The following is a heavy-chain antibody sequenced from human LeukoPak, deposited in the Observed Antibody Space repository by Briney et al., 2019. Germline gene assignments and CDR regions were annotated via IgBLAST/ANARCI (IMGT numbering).Heavy chain of an antibody. V-gene: IGHV4-59*01. CDR1: GGSISSYC. J-gene: IGHJ4*02. CDR3: ARDEALRSGSFDY. Sequence: PSETLSLTFTGSGGSISSYCWSWIRQAPGKGLEWIGYIYYSGSTNYNPSLKSRATISVDTSKNQSSLKLSSVTAADTAVYYCARDEALRSGSFDYWGQGTLVTVSS. CDR2: IYYSGST. D-gene: IGHD1-26*01.